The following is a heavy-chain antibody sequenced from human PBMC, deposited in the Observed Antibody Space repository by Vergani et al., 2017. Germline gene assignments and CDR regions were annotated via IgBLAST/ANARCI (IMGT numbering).Heavy chain of an antibody. Sequence: QITLKESGPTLVKPTQTLTLTCTFSGFSLNTRGVSVAWIRQPPGKALDWLALIYWNDDQHYSPSLNNRVTITKDTSKNQVVLTMTNMDPVDTATYYCARIHVTWADFWSGPNYYYYYGMDVWGQGTTVTVSS. CDR1: GFSLNTRGVS. CDR2: IYWNDDQ. J-gene: IGHJ6*02. CDR3: ARIHVTWADFWSGPNYYYYYGMDV. D-gene: IGHD3-3*01. V-gene: IGHV2-5*01.